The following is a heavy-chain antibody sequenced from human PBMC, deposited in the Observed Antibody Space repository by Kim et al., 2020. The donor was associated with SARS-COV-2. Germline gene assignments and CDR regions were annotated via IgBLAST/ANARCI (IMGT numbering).Heavy chain of an antibody. CDR3: TTLLRYFDWLAVKYYYYGMDV. CDR1: GFTFSNAW. Sequence: GGSLRLSCAASGFTFSNAWRSWVRQAPGKGLEWVGRIKSKTDGGKTNYAAPVKGRSTISRDDSKNTLYLQMNSLKTEDTAVYYCTTLLRYFDWLAVKYYYYGMDVWGQGTTVTVSS. J-gene: IGHJ6*02. D-gene: IGHD3-9*01. CDR2: IKSKTDGGKT. V-gene: IGHV3-15*01.